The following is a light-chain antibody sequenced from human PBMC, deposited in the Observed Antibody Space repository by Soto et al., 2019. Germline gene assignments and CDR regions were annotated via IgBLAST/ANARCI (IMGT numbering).Light chain of an antibody. V-gene: IGLV2-14*01. CDR2: EVS. CDR3: SSYTNSIAV. Sequence: QSGLTQPASVSGSPGQSITISCTGTRNDIGTYTYDSWYQHHPGKAPKLLIYEVSDRPSGVSNRFSGSKSGNTASLTISGLQAEDEADYYCSSYTNSIAVFGGGTKLTVL. CDR1: RNDIGTYTY. J-gene: IGLJ3*02.